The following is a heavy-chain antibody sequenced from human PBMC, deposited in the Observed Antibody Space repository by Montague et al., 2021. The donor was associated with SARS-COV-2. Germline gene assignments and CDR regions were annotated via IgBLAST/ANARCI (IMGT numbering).Heavy chain of an antibody. D-gene: IGHD2-2*01. V-gene: IGHV4-34*01. CDR2: VNQSGTT. J-gene: IGHJ3*02. CDR3: ARGRGPVVVPGAGPAGRAFDI. Sequence: SETLSLTCAISGGSFSTYYWSWIRQPPGKGLEWIGEVNQSGTTIYNPSVNSGVTISEDTSKNQFYLRLNSVTAADTAVYYCARGRGPVVVPGAGPAGRAFDIWGQGTMVTVSS. CDR1: GGSFSTYY.